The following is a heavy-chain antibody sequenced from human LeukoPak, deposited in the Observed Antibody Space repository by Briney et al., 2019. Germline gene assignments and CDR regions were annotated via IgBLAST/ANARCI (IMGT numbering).Heavy chain of an antibody. CDR3: AREGVRGSGSYYNVKDY. J-gene: IGHJ4*02. CDR1: GFTFSSYA. CDR2: ISASGAGT. Sequence: GESLRLSCSVSGFTFSSYAVSWVRQAPGKGLEWVSSISASGAGTYYADSVKGRFTISRDNSKNTLYLQMNSLRAEDTAAYYCAREGVRGSGSYYNVKDYWGQGSLVTVSS. D-gene: IGHD3-10*01. V-gene: IGHV3-23*01.